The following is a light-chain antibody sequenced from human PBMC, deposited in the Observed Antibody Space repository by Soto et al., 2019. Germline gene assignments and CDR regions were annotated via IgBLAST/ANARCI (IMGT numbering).Light chain of an antibody. J-gene: IGKJ1*01. CDR3: QQRSNWPWT. Sequence: EIVLTQSPATLSLSPGERATLSCRASPSVSSYLAWYQQQAGQAPRPLIYDTSNRATGIPARFSGSGSGTDFTLTISSLEPEDFAVYYCQQRSNWPWTFGQVNKVAIK. V-gene: IGKV3-11*01. CDR1: PSVSSY. CDR2: DTS.